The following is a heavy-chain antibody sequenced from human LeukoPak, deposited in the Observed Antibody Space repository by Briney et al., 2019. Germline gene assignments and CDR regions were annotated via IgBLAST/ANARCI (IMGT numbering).Heavy chain of an antibody. V-gene: IGHV1-8*01. CDR3: ARGRVGFDF. CDR2: LRPRNAMT. CDR1: GYTFTDND. Sequence: ASVKVSCKASGYTFTDNDINWVRQAPGQGLEWMGWLRPRNAMTEFAQKFQGRISMTRDISINTAYMELTGLTSADTALYYCARGRVGFDFWGQGTLVTVSS. D-gene: IGHD1-26*01. J-gene: IGHJ4*02.